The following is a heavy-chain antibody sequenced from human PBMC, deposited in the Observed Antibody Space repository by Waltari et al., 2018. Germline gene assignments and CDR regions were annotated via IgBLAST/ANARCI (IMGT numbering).Heavy chain of an antibody. D-gene: IGHD6-13*01. CDR3: AKGGSGSWNDYFDY. Sequence: VQLVETGGGLVQPGGSLRLSCAASGFTFSSYAMQWVRQAPGKGLEWISAINSGWGSTYYRDSVKGRFTISRDNSKNTLSLQMNSLRAEDTAVYYCAKGGSGSWNDYFDYWGQGVLVTVSS. V-gene: IGHV3-64*04. CDR1: GFTFSSYA. J-gene: IGHJ4*02. CDR2: INSGWGST.